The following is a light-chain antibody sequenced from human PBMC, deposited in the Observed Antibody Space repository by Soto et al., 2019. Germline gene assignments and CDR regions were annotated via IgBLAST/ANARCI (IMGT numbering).Light chain of an antibody. CDR1: SSNIGAGYD. CDR2: DDN. CDR3: GSWDSSLSAYV. V-gene: IGLV1-51*01. Sequence: QSVLTQPPSVSGAPGQRVTISCTGSSSNIGAGYDVHWYQQLPGKAPQLLIYDDNKRPSGIPDRFSGSKSGTSATLGITGFQTGDEADYYCGSWDSSLSAYVFGTGTKLTVL. J-gene: IGLJ1*01.